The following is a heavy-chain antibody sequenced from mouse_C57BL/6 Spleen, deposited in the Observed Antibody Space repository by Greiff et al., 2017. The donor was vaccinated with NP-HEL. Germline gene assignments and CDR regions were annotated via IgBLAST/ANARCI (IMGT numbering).Heavy chain of an antibody. CDR2: ISSGSSTI. CDR1: GFTFSDYG. V-gene: IGHV5-17*01. D-gene: IGHD1-1*01. J-gene: IGHJ2*01. CDR3: ARPGFIYYGSSLDY. Sequence: EVKLVESGGGLVKPGGSLKLSCAASGFTFSDYGMHWVRQAPEKGLEWVAYISSGSSTIYYADTVKGRFTISRDNAKNTLFLQMTSLRSEDTAMYYCARPGFIYYGSSLDYWGQGTTLTVAS.